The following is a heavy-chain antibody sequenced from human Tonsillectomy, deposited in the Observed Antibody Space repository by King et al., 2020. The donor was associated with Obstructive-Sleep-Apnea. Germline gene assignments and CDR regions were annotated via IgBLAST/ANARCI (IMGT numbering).Heavy chain of an antibody. D-gene: IGHD6-13*01. Sequence: QLVQSGAEVKKPGASVKVSCKASGYTFTSYYMHWVRQAPGQGLEWMGIINPSGGSTSYAQKFQGRVTMTRDTSTSTVYMELSSLRSEDTAVYYCARSIAAATRPGDYSYYYYGMDVWGQGTTVTVSS. CDR3: ARSIAAATRPGDYSYYYYGMDV. J-gene: IGHJ6*02. V-gene: IGHV1-46*03. CDR2: INPSGGST. CDR1: GYTFTSYY.